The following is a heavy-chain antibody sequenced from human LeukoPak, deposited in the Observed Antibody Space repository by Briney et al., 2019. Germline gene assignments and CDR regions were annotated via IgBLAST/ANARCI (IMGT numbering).Heavy chain of an antibody. Sequence: GASVKVSCKASGYTFTSYAMNWVRQAPGQGLEWMGWINPNSGGTNYAQEFQGRVTMTRDTSISTAYMELSRLRSDDTAVYYCARERRGGVGFGELSYYMDVWGKGTTVTVSS. CDR1: GYTFTSYA. CDR3: ARERRGGVGFGELSYYMDV. CDR2: INPNSGGT. J-gene: IGHJ6*03. V-gene: IGHV1-2*02. D-gene: IGHD3-10*01.